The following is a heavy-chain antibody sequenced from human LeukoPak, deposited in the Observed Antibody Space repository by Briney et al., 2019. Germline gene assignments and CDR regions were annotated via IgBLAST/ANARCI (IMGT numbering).Heavy chain of an antibody. Sequence: SETLSLTCTVSGGSISSGGDYWTWIRQHPGKGLEWIGYISYSGSTYYNPSLESRVTLSVDTSKNQFSLKLSSVTAADAALYYCARDRFGLRYFDCWGQGTLVTVSS. V-gene: IGHV4-31*03. J-gene: IGHJ4*02. D-gene: IGHD3/OR15-3a*01. CDR2: ISYSGST. CDR3: ARDRFGLRYFDC. CDR1: GGSISSGGDY.